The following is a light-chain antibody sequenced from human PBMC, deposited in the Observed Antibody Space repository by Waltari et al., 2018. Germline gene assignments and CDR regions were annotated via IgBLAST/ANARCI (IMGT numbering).Light chain of an antibody. Sequence: QSVLPQPPSVSAAAGQKGTISCSGRRHNVGTHYVSWYQQFPGTAPKLLIRYNNKRPSGIPDRCSGSKTATSATLDITGLQTGDEADYYCGTWDSSLSGSWVFGGGTKLTVL. J-gene: IGLJ3*02. CDR3: GTWDSSLSGSWV. CDR1: RHNVGTHY. V-gene: IGLV1-51*01. CDR2: YNN.